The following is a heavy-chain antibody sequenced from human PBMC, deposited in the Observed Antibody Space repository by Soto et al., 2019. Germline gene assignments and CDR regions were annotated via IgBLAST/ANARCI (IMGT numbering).Heavy chain of an antibody. D-gene: IGHD2-2*02. J-gene: IGHJ4*02. CDR3: AKSPRGGGLYNSGYFDY. Sequence: VGSLRLSCAASGFTFSSYAMSWVRQAPGKGLEWVSAISGSGGSTYYADSVKGRFTISRDNSKNTLYLQMNSLRAEDTAVYYCAKSPRGGGLYNSGYFDYWGQGTLVTVSS. V-gene: IGHV3-23*01. CDR2: ISGSGGST. CDR1: GFTFSSYA.